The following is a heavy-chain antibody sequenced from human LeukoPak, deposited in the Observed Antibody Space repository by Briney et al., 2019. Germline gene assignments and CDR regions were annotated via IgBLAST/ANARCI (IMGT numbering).Heavy chain of an antibody. J-gene: IGHJ6*02. Sequence: ASVKVSCKASGYTFTSYYLHWVRQAPGQGLERMGIINPSGGSSSYAQKFQGRVTMTRDTSTSTVYMELNSLRSEDTAVYYCARFPVESSIAATGAYGMDVWGQGTTVTVSS. CDR1: GYTFTSYY. V-gene: IGHV1-46*01. CDR2: INPSGGSS. D-gene: IGHD6-13*01. CDR3: ARFPVESSIAATGAYGMDV.